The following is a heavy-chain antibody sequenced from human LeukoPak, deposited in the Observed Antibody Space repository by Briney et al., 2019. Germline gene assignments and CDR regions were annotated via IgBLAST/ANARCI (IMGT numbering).Heavy chain of an antibody. Sequence: PGGSLRLSCAASGFTFSDHYMDWVRQAPGKGLEWIGRTRNKANSYTTEYAASVKGRFTISRDDSKTSLYLQMNSLTSEDTALYYCARVHGTTWSSHRLDNWGQGTLVTVSS. J-gene: IGHJ4*02. CDR1: GFTFSDHY. D-gene: IGHD1-14*01. CDR2: TRNKANSYTT. V-gene: IGHV3-72*01. CDR3: ARVHGTTWSSHRLDN.